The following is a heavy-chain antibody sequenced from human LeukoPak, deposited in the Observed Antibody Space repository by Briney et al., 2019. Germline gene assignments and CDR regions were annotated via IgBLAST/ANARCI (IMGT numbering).Heavy chain of an antibody. V-gene: IGHV4-30-2*01. J-gene: IGHJ5*02. CDR1: GGFISRGGYS. CDR3: ARVGCSGGSCYSGWFDP. D-gene: IGHD2-15*01. CDR2: IYHSGST. Sequence: SETLSLTCAVSGGFISRGGYSWRWIRKPPAEVLEWLGYIYHSGSTYYNPSLKSRVTTSVDRSKNQFSLKLSSVTAADTAVYYCARVGCSGGSCYSGWFDPWGQGTLVTVSS.